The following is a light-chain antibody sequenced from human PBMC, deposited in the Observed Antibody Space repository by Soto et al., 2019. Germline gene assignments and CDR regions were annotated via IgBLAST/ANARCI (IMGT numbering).Light chain of an antibody. CDR1: QGLSSYY. CDR3: QQYYTSPLT. J-gene: IGKJ4*01. Sequence: EIVLTQSPDTQSLSPGERATLSCRASQGLSSYYLAWYQQKPGQAPRLLIYGASNRATGIPDRFSGSGSGTDFTLTISRLEPEDFAVYWCQQYYTSPLTFGGGTEVEIK. V-gene: IGKV3-20*01. CDR2: GAS.